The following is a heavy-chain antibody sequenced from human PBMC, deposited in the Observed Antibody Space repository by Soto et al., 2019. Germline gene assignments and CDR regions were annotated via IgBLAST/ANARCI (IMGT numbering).Heavy chain of an antibody. CDR2: INAGNGNT. J-gene: IGHJ4*02. CDR3: ARLGPRGSSRNYFDY. CDR1: GYTFTSYA. D-gene: IGHD3-10*01. Sequence: ASVKVSCKASGYTFTSYAMHWVRQAPGQRLEWMGWINAGNGNTKYSQKFQGRVTITRDTSASTAYMELSSLRSEDTAVYYCARLGPRGSSRNYFDYWGQGTLVTVSS. V-gene: IGHV1-3*01.